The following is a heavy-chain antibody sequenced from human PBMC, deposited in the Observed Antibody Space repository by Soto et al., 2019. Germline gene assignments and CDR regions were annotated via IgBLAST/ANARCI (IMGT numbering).Heavy chain of an antibody. CDR3: AKDRCSSTSCYRYYFDY. CDR2: ISYDGSNK. D-gene: IGHD2-2*02. Sequence: LRLSCAASGFTFSSYGMHWVRQAPGKGLEWVAVISYDGSNKYYADSVKGRFTISRDNSKNTLYLQMNSLRAEDTAVYYCAKDRCSSTSCYRYYFDYWGQGTLVTSPQ. V-gene: IGHV3-30*18. J-gene: IGHJ4*02. CDR1: GFTFSSYG.